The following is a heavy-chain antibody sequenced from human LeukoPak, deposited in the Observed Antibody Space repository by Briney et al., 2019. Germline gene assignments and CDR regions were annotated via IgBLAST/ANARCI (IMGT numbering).Heavy chain of an antibody. Sequence: GGSLRLSCAASGFTFSSYWMSWVRQAPGKGLEWVANIKQDGSEKYYVDSVKGRFTISRDNSKNTLHLQMNSLRAEDTAVYYCARDLSSGYGMDVWGQGTTVTVSS. D-gene: IGHD6-19*01. J-gene: IGHJ6*02. CDR1: GFTFSSYW. CDR3: ARDLSSGYGMDV. V-gene: IGHV3-7*03. CDR2: IKQDGSEK.